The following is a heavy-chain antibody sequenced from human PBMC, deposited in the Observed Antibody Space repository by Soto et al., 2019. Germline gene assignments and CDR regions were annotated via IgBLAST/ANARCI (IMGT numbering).Heavy chain of an antibody. J-gene: IGHJ4*02. V-gene: IGHV1-2*04. D-gene: IGHD6-19*01. CDR3: VTSRVSIAVAGETEYYFDY. CDR1: GYTFTGYY. Sequence: GASVKVSCKASGYTFTGYYIHWVRQAPGQGLEWMGWVNPNSGGTNYAQKFQGWATMTRDTSISTAYMELSRLRSDDTAVYYCVTSRVSIAVAGETEYYFDYWGQGTLVTVSS. CDR2: VNPNSGGT.